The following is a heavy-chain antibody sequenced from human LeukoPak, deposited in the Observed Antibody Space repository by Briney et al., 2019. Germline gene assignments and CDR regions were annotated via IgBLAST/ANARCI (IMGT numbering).Heavy chain of an antibody. CDR1: GYSISSGYY. V-gene: IGHV4-38-2*02. CDR2: IHHSGVT. J-gene: IGHJ4*02. Sequence: SETLSLTCTVSGYSISSGYYWSWIRPPPGKGLEWIATIHHSGVTYCNPSLKSRVTMSVDTSKNQFSLKLGSVTAAGTAVYYCARYTANTAGYSFDFWGQGALVTVSS. D-gene: IGHD3-22*01. CDR3: ARYTANTAGYSFDF.